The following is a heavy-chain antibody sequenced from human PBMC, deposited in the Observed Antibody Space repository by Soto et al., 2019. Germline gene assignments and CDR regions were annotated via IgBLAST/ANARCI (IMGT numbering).Heavy chain of an antibody. CDR1: GFTLSTYW. D-gene: IGHD6-19*01. CDR2: IKGDGTTT. V-gene: IGHV3-74*01. Sequence: GGSLRLSCAASGFTLSTYWMHWVRQAPGKGLAWVSRIKGDGTTTSYADSVKGRFSISRDNARNTLYLQMNSLTAEDTAVYYCARAAVAAHFDGWGQGALVTGSS. J-gene: IGHJ4*02. CDR3: ARAAVAAHFDG.